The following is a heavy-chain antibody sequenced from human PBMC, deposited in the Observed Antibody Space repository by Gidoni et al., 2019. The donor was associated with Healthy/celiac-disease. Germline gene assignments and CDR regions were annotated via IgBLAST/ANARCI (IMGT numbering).Heavy chain of an antibody. Sequence: QVQLQQWGAGLLKPSETLSLTCAVYGGSFSGYYWSWIRQPPGKGLEWIGEINHSGSTNYNPSLKSRVTISVDTSKNQFSLKLSSVTAADTAVYYCARGVADKTAPSPRGYYFDYWGQGTLVTVSS. CDR1: GGSFSGYY. CDR2: INHSGST. CDR3: ARGVADKTAPSPRGYYFDY. V-gene: IGHV4-34*01. D-gene: IGHD6-19*01. J-gene: IGHJ4*02.